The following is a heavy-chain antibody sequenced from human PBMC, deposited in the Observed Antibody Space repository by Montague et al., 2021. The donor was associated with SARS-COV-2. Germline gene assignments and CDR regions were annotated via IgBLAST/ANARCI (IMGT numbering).Heavy chain of an antibody. J-gene: IGHJ3*02. V-gene: IGHV4-39*01. CDR2: INYSGSS. Sequence: SETLSLTCTVSGASISSSSYYWGWTRQPPGKGLEWIGSINYSGSSYSNPSLKSRVTISVDTSKNQFSLKLSSVTAADTAVYYCARFPTSYYYDSKAAPATPDAFDIWGQGTMVTVSS. CDR3: ARFPTSYYYDSKAAPATPDAFDI. D-gene: IGHD3-22*01. CDR1: GASISSSSYY.